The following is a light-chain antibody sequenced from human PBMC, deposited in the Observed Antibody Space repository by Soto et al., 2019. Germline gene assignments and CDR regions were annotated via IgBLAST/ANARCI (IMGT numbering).Light chain of an antibody. Sequence: DFGMTQPPLSLPVTLGQPASISCRSNQSLVHRDGIAYFSWFQQRPGRSTRRLIYKVSNRDYGVPARFSGSGSGTVFALKISRVEAEDVGVYYCMQGPQPPSTFGQGTRLGI. CDR3: MQGPQPPST. CDR1: QSLVHRDGIAY. CDR2: KVS. V-gene: IGKV2-30*02. J-gene: IGKJ5*01.